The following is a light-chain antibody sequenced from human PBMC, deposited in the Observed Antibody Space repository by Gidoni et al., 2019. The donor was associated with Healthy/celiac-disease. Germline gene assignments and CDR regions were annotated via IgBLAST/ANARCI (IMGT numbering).Light chain of an antibody. Sequence: EIVLTQSPGPLSLSPGERATLSCRASQSVSSSYLAWYQQKPGQAPRLLIYGASSRATGLPDRFRGSGYGTDFTLTISRLEPEDFAVYYGQQYGSSPTFGGGTKVEIK. CDR1: QSVSSSY. CDR3: QQYGSSPT. J-gene: IGKJ4*01. CDR2: GAS. V-gene: IGKV3-20*01.